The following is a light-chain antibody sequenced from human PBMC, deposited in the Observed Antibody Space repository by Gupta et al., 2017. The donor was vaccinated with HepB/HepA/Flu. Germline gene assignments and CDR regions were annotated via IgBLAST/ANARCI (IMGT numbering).Light chain of an antibody. Sequence: DIHMPQSPATLSAFVGDIVTITCRASQSISWLAWYQQKPGKAPNLLIYRASTLENGVPSRFSGSGSGTEFTLTISSLQLEDFATYYCKQYSYCSDFGQGTRLEIK. CDR1: QSISW. CDR2: RAS. V-gene: IGKV1-5*03. CDR3: KQYSYCSD. J-gene: IGKJ5*01.